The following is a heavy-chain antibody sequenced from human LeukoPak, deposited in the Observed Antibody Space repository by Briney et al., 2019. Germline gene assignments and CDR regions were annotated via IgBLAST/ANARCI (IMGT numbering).Heavy chain of an antibody. Sequence: PGGSLRLSCAASGFTSSNYGMHWVRQAPGKGLEWVAVIWSDGSIKYYADSVKGRFTISRDNSRNTLYLQMNSLRAEDTAVYYCVKEGEGIHYYDILTGYYSFDYWGQGTLVTVSS. CDR1: GFTSSNYG. J-gene: IGHJ4*02. CDR2: IWSDGSIK. D-gene: IGHD3-9*01. V-gene: IGHV3-33*06. CDR3: VKEGEGIHYYDILTGYYSFDY.